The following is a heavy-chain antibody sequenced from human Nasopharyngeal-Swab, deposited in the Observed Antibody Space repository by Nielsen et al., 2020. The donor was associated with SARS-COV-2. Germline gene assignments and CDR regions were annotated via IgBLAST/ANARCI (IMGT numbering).Heavy chain of an antibody. CDR1: GFTFSSYG. Sequence: GESLKISCAASGFTFSSYGMHWVRQAPGKGLEWVAVISYDGSNKYYADSVKGRFTISRDNSKNTLHLQMNSLRAEDTAVFYCAKDASVYGIPYYFDYWGQGTLVTVSS. V-gene: IGHV3-30*18. J-gene: IGHJ4*02. CDR2: ISYDGSNK. CDR3: AKDASVYGIPYYFDY. D-gene: IGHD2-8*01.